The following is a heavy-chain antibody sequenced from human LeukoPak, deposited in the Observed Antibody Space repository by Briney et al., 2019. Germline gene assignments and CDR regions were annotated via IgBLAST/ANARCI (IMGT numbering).Heavy chain of an antibody. V-gene: IGHV4-59*08. D-gene: IGHD5-24*01. Sequence: SETLSLTCTVTGGSVSGYYWSWIRQPPGKGLEWIAYIYYSGSTNYNPSLKSRVTISVDTSKNQFSLRLSSVTAADTAVYYCARRARWAQDFDYWGQGTLVTVSS. CDR2: IYYSGST. J-gene: IGHJ4*02. CDR1: GGSVSGYY. CDR3: ARRARWAQDFDY.